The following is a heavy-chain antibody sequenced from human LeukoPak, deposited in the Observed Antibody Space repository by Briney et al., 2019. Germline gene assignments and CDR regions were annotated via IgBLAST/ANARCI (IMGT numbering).Heavy chain of an antibody. Sequence: GGSLRLSCAASGFTFSSYSMNWVPQAPGKGLEWVSSISSSSSYIYYADSVRGRFTISRDNAKNSLYLQMNSLRAEDTAVYYCARDSRSSSWSPDYWGQGTLVTVSS. CDR2: ISSSSSYI. V-gene: IGHV3-21*01. J-gene: IGHJ4*02. D-gene: IGHD6-13*01. CDR1: GFTFSSYS. CDR3: ARDSRSSSWSPDY.